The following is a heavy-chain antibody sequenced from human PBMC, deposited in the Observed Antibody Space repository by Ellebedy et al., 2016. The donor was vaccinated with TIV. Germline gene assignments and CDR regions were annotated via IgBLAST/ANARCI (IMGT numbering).Heavy chain of an antibody. CDR1: GLTFSNFW. CDR2: IKQDGSEK. J-gene: IGHJ4*02. Sequence: PGGSLRLSCTASGLTFSNFWMTWVRQAPGKGLEWVANIKQDGSEKSYVDSVKGRFTISRDNAKNSLFLQMNGLRAEETAVDYCATGYKDDWGQGTLVTVSS. CDR3: ATGYKDD. D-gene: IGHD1-14*01. V-gene: IGHV3-7*01.